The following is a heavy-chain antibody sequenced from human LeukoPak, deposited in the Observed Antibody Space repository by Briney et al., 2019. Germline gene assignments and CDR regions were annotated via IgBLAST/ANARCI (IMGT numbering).Heavy chain of an antibody. CDR3: ARDQGYSYGSYFDY. CDR2: ISSSSYI. Sequence: GGSLRLSCAASGFTFSSYTMNWVRQAPGKGLEWVSSISSSSYIYYADSLKGRFTISRDNAKNSLYLQMNSLRAEDTAVYYCARDQGYSYGSYFDYWGQGTLVTVSS. CDR1: GFTFSSYT. J-gene: IGHJ4*02. D-gene: IGHD5-18*01. V-gene: IGHV3-21*01.